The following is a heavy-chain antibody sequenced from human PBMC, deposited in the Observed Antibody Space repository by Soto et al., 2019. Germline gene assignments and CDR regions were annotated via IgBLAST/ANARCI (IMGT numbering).Heavy chain of an antibody. D-gene: IGHD4-17*01. CDR3: TRGYGYYGQIDY. CDR1: GYTFIGSA. Sequence: EVQLEESGGGLVQPGGDLKLSCAASGYTFIGSAMHWFRQSSRKGLEWVGRIRSKANSYATEYAASVKGRFSISRYDSKNTAYLQMNSLKIEDTAVYYCTRGYGYYGQIDYWCQGTLVTVSS. V-gene: IGHV3-73*01. J-gene: IGHJ4*02. CDR2: IRSKANSYAT.